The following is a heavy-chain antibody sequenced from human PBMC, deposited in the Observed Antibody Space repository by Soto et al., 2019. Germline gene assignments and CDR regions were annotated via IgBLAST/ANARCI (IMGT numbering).Heavy chain of an antibody. Sequence: LSLTCTVSGGYISSGGYYWSWIRQHPGKGLEWIGYIYYSGSTYYNPSLKSRVNISVDTSKNQFSLKLSSVTAADTAVYYCARASYHYDILTGLDYWGQVPLVTVSS. CDR2: IYYSGST. CDR1: GGYISSGGYY. CDR3: ARASYHYDILTGLDY. J-gene: IGHJ4*02. V-gene: IGHV4-31*03. D-gene: IGHD3-9*01.